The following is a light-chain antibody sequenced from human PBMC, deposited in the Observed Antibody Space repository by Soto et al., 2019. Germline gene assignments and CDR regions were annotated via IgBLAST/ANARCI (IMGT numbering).Light chain of an antibody. CDR3: HQSGDSPT. Sequence: EIVLTQSPGTLSLSPGERATLSCRASQSVSSSYLAWYQQKPGQAPRLLIYGASSRATGIPDRFSGSGSGTDFTLTISRLEPEDFAVYYCHQSGDSPTFGQGTKWIS. CDR1: QSVSSSY. CDR2: GAS. V-gene: IGKV3-20*01. J-gene: IGKJ1*01.